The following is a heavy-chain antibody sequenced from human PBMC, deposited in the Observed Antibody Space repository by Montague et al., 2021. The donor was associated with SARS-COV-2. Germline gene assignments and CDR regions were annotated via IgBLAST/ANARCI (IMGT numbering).Heavy chain of an antibody. CDR2: INHSGST. Sequence: SETLSLTCAVYGGSFSGYYWSWIRQPPGKGLEWIGEINHSGSTNYNPSLKSRVTISADTSKNQFSLKLTSVTAADTAVYYCARGRVDDDCSGGGGYSRYYYGMDVWGKGTTVTVSS. V-gene: IGHV4-34*01. D-gene: IGHD2-15*01. CDR3: ARGRVDDDCSGGGGYSRYYYGMDV. CDR1: GGSFSGYY. J-gene: IGHJ6*04.